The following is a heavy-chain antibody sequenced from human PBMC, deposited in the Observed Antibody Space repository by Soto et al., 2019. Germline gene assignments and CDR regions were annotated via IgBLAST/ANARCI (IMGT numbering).Heavy chain of an antibody. CDR3: ATRDSSMFY. CDR2: SHQSGNT. J-gene: IGHJ4*02. V-gene: IGHV4-4*02. CDR1: GVSISSHDW. D-gene: IGHD6-13*01. Sequence: QVQLQESGPGLVKPSGTLSLTCAVSGVSISSHDWWTWVRQPPGKGLEWIGESHQSGNTNYNSSLESRVTISVDKSKNQFSLKLTSVTVADTAVDYCATRDSSMFYWGQGTLVTVSS.